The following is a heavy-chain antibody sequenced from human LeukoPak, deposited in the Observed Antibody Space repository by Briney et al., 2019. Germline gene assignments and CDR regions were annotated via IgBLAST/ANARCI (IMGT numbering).Heavy chain of an antibody. Sequence: SQTLSLTCTVSGDSISSGNYYWSWIRQPAGKGLEWIGRIYTSGSTNYNPSLKSRFTISVDTSKNQFSLKLTSVTAADTAVYYCARETTAHGYFDYWGQGTLVTVSS. J-gene: IGHJ4*02. CDR2: IYTSGST. CDR3: ARETTAHGYFDY. V-gene: IGHV4-61*02. D-gene: IGHD4-17*01. CDR1: GDSISSGNYY.